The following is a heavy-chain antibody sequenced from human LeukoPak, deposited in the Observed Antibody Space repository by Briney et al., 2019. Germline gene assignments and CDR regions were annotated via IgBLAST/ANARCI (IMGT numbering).Heavy chain of an antibody. CDR1: GGSISGYY. J-gene: IGHJ6*03. CDR2: LYYMRGA. Sequence: PSETLSLTCTVSGGSISGYYWSWSRQPPGKGVEWIGNLYYMRGAWYKSSLKSRVTTSVDTSRNEFSLKLSSVTAADTAVYYCARESYDFWSGYSPYYYYYMDVWGKGTTVTVSS. V-gene: IGHV4-59*01. CDR3: ARESYDFWSGYSPYYYYYMDV. D-gene: IGHD3-3*01.